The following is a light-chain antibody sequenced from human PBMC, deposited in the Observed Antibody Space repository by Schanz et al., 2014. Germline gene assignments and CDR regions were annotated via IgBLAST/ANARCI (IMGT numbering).Light chain of an antibody. Sequence: ETVMTQSPATLSVSPGERATLSCRASQSVSINVAWYQQKPGQAPRLLIYAASSRATGIPDRFSGAGSGTDFTLTISRLEPEDNAVYHCQHYDVPPLTFGGGTKVEIK. CDR3: QHYDVPPLT. V-gene: IGKV3-20*01. J-gene: IGKJ4*01. CDR2: AAS. CDR1: QSVSIN.